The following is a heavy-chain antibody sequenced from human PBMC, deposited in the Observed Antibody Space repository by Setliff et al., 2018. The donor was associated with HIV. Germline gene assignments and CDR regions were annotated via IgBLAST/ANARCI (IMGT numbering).Heavy chain of an antibody. D-gene: IGHD2-15*01. J-gene: IGHJ6*03. Sequence: GGSLRLSCATSGFILSDYYMDWVRQAPGKGLEWVGRTRNKAYGYISEYAASVQGRFTISRDTSKDSLFLQMNSLRAEDTATYYCARGRRDRSSGSCYGPYYMDVWGKGTTVTVS. CDR2: TRNKAYGYIS. CDR3: ARGRRDRSSGSCYGPYYMDV. CDR1: GFILSDYY. V-gene: IGHV3-72*01.